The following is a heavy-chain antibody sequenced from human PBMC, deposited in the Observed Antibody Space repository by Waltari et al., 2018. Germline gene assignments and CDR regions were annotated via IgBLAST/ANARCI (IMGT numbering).Heavy chain of an antibody. V-gene: IGHV3-23*04. Sequence: EVQLEESGGGLVQPGGSLRLTCAAAGCTISSYALSWVRQAPGKGLEWISAIRGRGGSTYYAASVKGRFTIPRDNSENTLYLQMNSLRAEVTAVDYCANFLSGSSTSGPNDDYWGHGTLVTVSS. CDR1: GCTISSYA. CDR2: IRGRGGST. D-gene: IGHD2-2*01. CDR3: ANFLSGSSTSGPNDDY. J-gene: IGHJ4*03.